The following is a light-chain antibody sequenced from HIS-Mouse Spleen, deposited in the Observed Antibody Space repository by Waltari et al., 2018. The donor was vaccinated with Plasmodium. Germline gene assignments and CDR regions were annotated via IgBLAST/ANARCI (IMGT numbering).Light chain of an antibody. CDR3: SSYAGSNNLV. CDR2: EVS. J-gene: IGLJ2*01. Sequence: QSVLTQPPSVSGSPGQSVTISCTGTSSDVGGYNYVSWYQQHPGKAPKLMIYEVSKRPSGVPDRFSGSKSVNTASLTVSGLQAEDEADYYCSSYAGSNNLVFGGGTKLTVL. V-gene: IGLV2-8*01. CDR1: SSDVGGYNY.